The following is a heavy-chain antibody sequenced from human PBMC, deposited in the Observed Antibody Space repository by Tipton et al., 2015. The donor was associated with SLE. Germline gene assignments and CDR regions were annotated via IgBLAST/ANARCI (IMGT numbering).Heavy chain of an antibody. CDR3: AKEGGAAAVFFDY. D-gene: IGHD6-13*01. Sequence: GSLRLSCAASGFTFDDYTMHWVRQAPGEGLEWVSLISWDGGSTYYADSVKGRFTISRDNSKNSLYLQMNSLRTEDTALYYCAKEGGAAAVFFDYWGQGTLVNVSS. CDR2: ISWDGGST. J-gene: IGHJ4*02. V-gene: IGHV3-43*01. CDR1: GFTFDDYT.